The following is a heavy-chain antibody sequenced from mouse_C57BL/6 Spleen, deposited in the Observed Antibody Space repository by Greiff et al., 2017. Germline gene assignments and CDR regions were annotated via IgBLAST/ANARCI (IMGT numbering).Heavy chain of an antibody. CDR2: IDPENGDT. CDR1: GFNIKDDY. D-gene: IGHD2-1*01. Sequence: EVQLQQSGAELVRPGASVKLSCTASGFNIKDDYMHWVKQRPEQGLEWIGWIDPENGDTEYASKFQGKATITADTSSNTAYLQLSSLTSEDTAVYYCTRGCNPYYAMDYWGQGTSVTVSS. J-gene: IGHJ4*01. CDR3: TRGCNPYYAMDY. V-gene: IGHV14-4*01.